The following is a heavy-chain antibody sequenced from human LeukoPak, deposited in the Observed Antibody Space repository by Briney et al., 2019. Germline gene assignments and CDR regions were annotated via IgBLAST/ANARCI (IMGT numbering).Heavy chain of an antibody. CDR2: ISSSSSYI. Sequence: GGSLRLSCAASGFTFSSYSMNWVRQAPGKGLEWVSSISSSSSYIYYADSVKGRFTISRDNAKNSLYLQMNSLRAEDTAVYYCARAGDYYYDSSGYYYFDYWGQGTLVTVSS. V-gene: IGHV3-21*01. D-gene: IGHD3-22*01. J-gene: IGHJ4*02. CDR3: ARAGDYYYDSSGYYYFDY. CDR1: GFTFSSYS.